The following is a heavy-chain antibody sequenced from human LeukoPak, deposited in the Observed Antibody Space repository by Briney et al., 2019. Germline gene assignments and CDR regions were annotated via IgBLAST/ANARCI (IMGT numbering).Heavy chain of an antibody. Sequence: SETLSLTCTVSGGSISSSSYYWGWIRQPPGKGLEWIGSIYYSGSTYYNPSLKGRVTISVDTSKNQFSLKLSSVTAADTAVYYCARHMTFRRYCSSTSCYTGEFDPWGQGTLVTVSS. V-gene: IGHV4-39*01. J-gene: IGHJ5*02. D-gene: IGHD2-2*02. CDR3: ARHMTFRRYCSSTSCYTGEFDP. CDR2: IYYSGST. CDR1: GGSISSSSYY.